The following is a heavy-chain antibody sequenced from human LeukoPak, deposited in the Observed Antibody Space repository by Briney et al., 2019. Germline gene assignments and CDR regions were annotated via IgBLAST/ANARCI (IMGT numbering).Heavy chain of an antibody. Sequence: GASVKVSCKAPGGTFSSYAISWVRQAPGQGLEWMGGIIPIFGTTNYAQKFQGRVTITADESTSTAYMELSSLRSEDTAVYYCARLADGYNSGHWGQGTLVTVSS. CDR1: GGTFSSYA. D-gene: IGHD5-24*01. J-gene: IGHJ4*02. V-gene: IGHV1-69*13. CDR3: ARLADGYNSGH. CDR2: IIPIFGTT.